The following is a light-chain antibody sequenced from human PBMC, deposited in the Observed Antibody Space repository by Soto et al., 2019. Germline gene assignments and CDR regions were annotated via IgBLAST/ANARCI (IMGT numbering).Light chain of an antibody. CDR3: MIWHNSAVV. CDR2: YKSDSDK. CDR1: SGINVGTYR. V-gene: IGLV5-45*02. Sequence: QAVVTQPSSLSASPGASASLTCTLRSGINVGTYRIYWYQQKPGSPPQYLLRYKSDSDKQQGSGVPSRFSGSKDASANAGILLNSGLQSEDEADYYCMIWHNSAVVFGGGTKLTVL. J-gene: IGLJ2*01.